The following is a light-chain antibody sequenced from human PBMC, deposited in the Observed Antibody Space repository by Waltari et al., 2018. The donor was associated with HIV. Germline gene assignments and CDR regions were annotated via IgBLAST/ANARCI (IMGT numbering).Light chain of an antibody. Sequence: QSALTQPASVSGSPGQSITISCTGTSSDVGGYNYVSWYQQHPGKAPKLMIYYVSNRASGVSNRFSGSKSGKTASLTISGLQAEDEADYYCSSYTSSSTLDVVFGGGTKLTVL. CDR2: YVS. V-gene: IGLV2-14*03. J-gene: IGLJ2*01. CDR3: SSYTSSSTLDVV. CDR1: SSDVGGYNY.